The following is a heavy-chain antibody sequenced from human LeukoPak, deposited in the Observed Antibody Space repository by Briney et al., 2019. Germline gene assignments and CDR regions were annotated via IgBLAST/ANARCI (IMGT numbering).Heavy chain of an antibody. CDR2: IYSGGST. CDR1: GFTVSSNY. V-gene: IGHV3-53*01. J-gene: IGHJ4*02. D-gene: IGHD6-13*01. CDR3: ARDRYSSSWYDY. Sequence: GGSLRLSCAASGFTVSSNYMSWVRQAPGKGLEWVSVIYSGGSTYYADSVKGRFTISRDNAKNSLYLQMNSLRAEDTAVYYCARDRYSSSWYDYWGQGTLVTVSS.